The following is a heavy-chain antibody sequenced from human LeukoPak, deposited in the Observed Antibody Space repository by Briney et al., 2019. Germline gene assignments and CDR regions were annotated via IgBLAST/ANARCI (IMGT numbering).Heavy chain of an antibody. J-gene: IGHJ3*02. Sequence: PGGSLRLSCTASGFTFSAYAMMWVRQAPGKGPEWVSAIRGGGGSAFYADSVKGRFTISRDNSKYTLFLRMNSLRAEDTAVYYCARDPNGDYIGAFDMWGPGTMVTVSS. CDR3: ARDPNGDYIGAFDM. CDR1: GFTFSAYA. CDR2: IRGGGGSA. V-gene: IGHV3-23*01. D-gene: IGHD4-17*01.